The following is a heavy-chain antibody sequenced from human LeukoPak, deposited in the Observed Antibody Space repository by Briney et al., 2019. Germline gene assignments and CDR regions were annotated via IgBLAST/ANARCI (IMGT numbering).Heavy chain of an antibody. V-gene: IGHV3-23*01. CDR3: ARLTVTVPNPRYRHIGPNWYFDL. CDR2: ISGSGGST. J-gene: IGHJ2*01. D-gene: IGHD4-17*01. CDR1: GFTFSSYA. Sequence: GGSLRLSCAASGFTFSSYAMSWVRQAPGKGLEWVSTISGSGGSTYYADSVKGRFTISRDNSKNTLYLQMNSLRAEDTAVYYCARLTVTVPNPRYRHIGPNWYFDLWGRGTLVTVSS.